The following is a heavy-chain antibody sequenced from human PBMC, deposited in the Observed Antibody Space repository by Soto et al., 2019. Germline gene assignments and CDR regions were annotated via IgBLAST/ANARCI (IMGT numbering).Heavy chain of an antibody. D-gene: IGHD1-1*01. CDR1: GFPFNSYT. J-gene: IGHJ6*02. CDR2: ISNTGVTT. CDR3: AKDKTGVRGGYYYYGVDV. V-gene: IGHV3-23*01. Sequence: GGSLRLSCAASGFPFNSYTMNWVRQAPGKGLEWVSAISNTGVTTFYADSVRGRFTISRGNSKNTLYLQMNSLRAEDTAVYFCAKDKTGVRGGYYYYGVDVWGQGTTVTVSS.